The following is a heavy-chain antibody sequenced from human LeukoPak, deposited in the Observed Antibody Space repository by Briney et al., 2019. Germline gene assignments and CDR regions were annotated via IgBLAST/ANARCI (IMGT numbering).Heavy chain of an antibody. V-gene: IGHV4-59*11. CDR1: GGSMSYHY. Sequence: SDTLSLTCTVAGGSMSYHYWSWLRQSPGKGLEWIGYVYYSGSTNYNPSLKSRLTISLVTSKNQFSLRLNSVTAADTAVYFCARGSLGSIDAFDIWGQGTKVIVSS. CDR3: ARGSLGSIDAFDI. CDR2: VYYSGST. J-gene: IGHJ3*02. D-gene: IGHD3-10*01.